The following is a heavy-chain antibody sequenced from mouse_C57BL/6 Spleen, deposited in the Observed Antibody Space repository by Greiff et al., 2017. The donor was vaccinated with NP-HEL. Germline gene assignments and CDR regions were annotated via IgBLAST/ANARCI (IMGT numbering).Heavy chain of an antibody. D-gene: IGHD1-1*01. Sequence: QVQLQQPGAELVKPGASVKLSCKASGYTFTSYWMHWVKQRPGQGLEWIGMIHPNSGSTNYNEKFKSKATLTVDKSSSTAYMQLSSLTSEDSAVYYCARKALYYYGSSHYAMDYWGQGTSVTVSS. J-gene: IGHJ4*01. V-gene: IGHV1-64*01. CDR1: GYTFTSYW. CDR2: IHPNSGST. CDR3: ARKALYYYGSSHYAMDY.